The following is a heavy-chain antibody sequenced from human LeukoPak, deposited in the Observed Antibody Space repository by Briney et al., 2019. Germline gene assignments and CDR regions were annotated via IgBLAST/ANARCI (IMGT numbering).Heavy chain of an antibody. CDR2: YDLEAGEA. CDR1: GYTLTELS. D-gene: IGHD3-22*01. V-gene: IGHV1-24*01. CDR3: ATQQTYYYDTSGMGDSGLGY. J-gene: IGHJ4*02. Sequence: GASVKVSCKVSGYTLTELSMHWVRQAPGKGLEWMGGYDLEAGEAIYAQKFQGRVTMTEDTSTDTAHMELSSLRSEDTAVYYCATQQTYYYDTSGMGDSGLGYWGQGTLVTVSS.